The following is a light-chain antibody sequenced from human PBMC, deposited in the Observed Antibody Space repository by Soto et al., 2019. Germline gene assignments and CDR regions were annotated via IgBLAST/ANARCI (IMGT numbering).Light chain of an antibody. Sequence: DIQITQTPSTLSASVGDRVTITFRASQSLSTWLAWYQLKPGKAPKLVIYDATILESGAPSRFSGSGSGTDFTLTISSLQAEDFATYYCQHTRSYSSTFGGGTKVDIK. CDR2: DAT. V-gene: IGKV1-5*01. CDR1: QSLSTW. CDR3: QHTRSYSST. J-gene: IGKJ4*01.